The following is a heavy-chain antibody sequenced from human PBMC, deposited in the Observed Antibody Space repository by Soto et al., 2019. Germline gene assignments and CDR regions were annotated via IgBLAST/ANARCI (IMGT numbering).Heavy chain of an antibody. CDR3: ASGGLGAARHNYYYYGMDV. CDR1: GGSFSGYY. D-gene: IGHD6-6*01. J-gene: IGHJ6*02. CDR2: INHRGST. Sequence: SETLSLTCAVYGGSFSGYYWSWIRQPPGKGLEWIGEINHRGSTNYNPSLKSRVTISVDTSKNQFSLKLSSVTAADTAVYYCASGGLGAARHNYYYYGMDVWGQGTTVTVS. V-gene: IGHV4-34*01.